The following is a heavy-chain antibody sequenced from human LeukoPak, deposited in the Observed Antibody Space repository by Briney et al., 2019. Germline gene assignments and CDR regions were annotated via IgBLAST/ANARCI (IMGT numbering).Heavy chain of an antibody. CDR3: ARGLNQAGPDAFDI. CDR1: GGTFSSYA. D-gene: IGHD1-14*01. CDR2: IIPIFGTA. V-gene: IGHV1-69*05. J-gene: IGHJ3*02. Sequence: ASVKVSCKASGGTFSSYAISWVRQAPGQGLEWMGGIIPIFGTANYAQKFQGRVTITTDESTSTAYMELSSLRSEDTAVYYCARGLNQAGPDAFDIWGQGTMVTVSS.